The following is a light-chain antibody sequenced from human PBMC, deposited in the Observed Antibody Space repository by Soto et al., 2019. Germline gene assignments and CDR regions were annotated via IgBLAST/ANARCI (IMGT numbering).Light chain of an antibody. V-gene: IGKV3-20*01. CDR2: AAS. Sequence: EIVLTQSPGTLSLSPGERATLSCRASQSVSSYYLAWYQQKPGQAPRLLIYAASSRATGIPDRFSGGGSGTEFTLSISSLQSEDFAVYYCKQYKEWPPFTFGQGTRLEIK. J-gene: IGKJ5*01. CDR1: QSVSSYY. CDR3: KQYKEWPPFT.